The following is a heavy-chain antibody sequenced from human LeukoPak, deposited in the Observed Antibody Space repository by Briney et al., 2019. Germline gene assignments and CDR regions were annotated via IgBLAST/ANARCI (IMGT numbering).Heavy chain of an antibody. CDR2: ISAYNCNK. J-gene: IGHJ4*02. D-gene: IGHD3-3*01. Sequence: ASVKVSCKSSGYTFTRYGMSGVRQPPARGLEWMGWISAYNCNKNYAQKLQGRATMPTDESTSTAYMELRSLRSDHTAVYYSARNNDLWRGTLHAYDYWGQGTLVTVSS. CDR1: GYTFTRYG. CDR3: ARNNDLWRGTLHAYDY. V-gene: IGHV1-18*01.